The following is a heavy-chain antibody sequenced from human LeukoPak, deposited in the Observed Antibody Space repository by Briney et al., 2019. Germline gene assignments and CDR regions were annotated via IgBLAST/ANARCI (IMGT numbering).Heavy chain of an antibody. V-gene: IGHV4-30-2*01. D-gene: IGHD5-18*01. Sequence: SETLSLTCAVSGGSISSGGYSWSWLRQPPGKGLEWIGYIYHSGSTYYNPSLKSRVTISVDRSKNQFSPKLSSVTAADTAVYYCARGYSYGYDYWGQGTLVTVSS. J-gene: IGHJ4*02. CDR1: GGSISSGGYS. CDR2: IYHSGST. CDR3: ARGYSYGYDY.